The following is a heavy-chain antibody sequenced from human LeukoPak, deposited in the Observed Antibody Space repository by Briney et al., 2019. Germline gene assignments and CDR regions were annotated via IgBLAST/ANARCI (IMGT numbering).Heavy chain of an antibody. J-gene: IGHJ4*02. CDR3: ARAGGGDYYFDY. CDR1: GGTFSSYA. V-gene: IGHV1-69*01. CDR2: IIPIFGKT. D-gene: IGHD2-21*02. Sequence: SVKVSCKASGGTFSSYAISWVRQAPGQGLEWMGGIIPIFGKTNYAQKFQDRVIITADDSTSTAYMELSSLRSEDTAVYYWARAGGGDYYFDYWGQGTLVTVSS.